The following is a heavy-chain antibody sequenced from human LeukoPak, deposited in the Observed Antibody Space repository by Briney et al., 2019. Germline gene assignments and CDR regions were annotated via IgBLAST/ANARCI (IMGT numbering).Heavy chain of an antibody. V-gene: IGHV1-8*01. CDR2: MRPKKSDT. CDR1: GYSFSTYD. CDR3: AGGPPEDTSSGY. D-gene: IGHD3-22*01. Sequence: ASVKVSCKASGYSFSTYDINWVRQAPGQGLEWMGWMRPKKSDTGYARKFQDRVTLTWNISTDTAYMELNSLTPEDTAVYFCAGGPPEDTSSGYWGQGTLVTVSS. J-gene: IGHJ4*02.